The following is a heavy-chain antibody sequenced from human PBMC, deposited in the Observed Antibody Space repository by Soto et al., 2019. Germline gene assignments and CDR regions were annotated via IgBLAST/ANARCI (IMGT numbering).Heavy chain of an antibody. J-gene: IGHJ6*02. CDR1: GYSFTSYW. CDR3: ARQSIAARRGYYGMDV. Sequence: PVGSLKISCKGSGYSFTSYWIGWVRQMPWKGLEWMGIIYPGDSDTRYSPSFQGQVTISADKSISTAYLQWSSLKASDTAMYYCARQSIAARRGYYGMDVWGQGTTVTVSS. V-gene: IGHV5-51*01. D-gene: IGHD6-6*01. CDR2: IYPGDSDT.